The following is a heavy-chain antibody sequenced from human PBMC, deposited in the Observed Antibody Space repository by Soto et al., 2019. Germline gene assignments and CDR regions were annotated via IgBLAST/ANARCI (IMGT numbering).Heavy chain of an antibody. J-gene: IGHJ4*02. CDR3: AKDSNADSLGD. CDR2: ISSSGAYI. Sequence: GGSLRLSCAASGFTFSSYTMNWVRQAPGKGLEWLSSISSSGAYIYYADSVKGRFTISRDNAKNSLYLQMNSLGAEDTAVYYCAKDSNADSLGDWGRGTLVTVSS. V-gene: IGHV3-21*06. D-gene: IGHD4-17*01. CDR1: GFTFSSYT.